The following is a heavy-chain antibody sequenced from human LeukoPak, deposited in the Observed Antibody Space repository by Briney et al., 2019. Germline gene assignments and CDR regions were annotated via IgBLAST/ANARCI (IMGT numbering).Heavy chain of an antibody. V-gene: IGHV4-39*07. J-gene: IGHJ1*01. D-gene: IGHD3-22*01. CDR2: IYYSGST. CDR1: GGSISSSSYY. CDR3: AGVGDSSGYRVEYFQH. Sequence: PSETLSLTCTVSGGSISSSSYYWGWIRQPPGKGLEWIGSIYYSGSTYYNPSLKSRVTISVDTSKNQFSLKLSSVTAADTAVYYCAGVGDSSGYRVEYFQHWGQGTLVTVSS.